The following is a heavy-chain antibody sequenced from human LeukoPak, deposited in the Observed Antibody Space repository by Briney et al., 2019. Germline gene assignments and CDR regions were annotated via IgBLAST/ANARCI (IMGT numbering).Heavy chain of an antibody. V-gene: IGHV1-8*03. D-gene: IGHD5-24*01. Sequence: ASVKVSSTASGYTFTSYDINWVRQATGQGLEWMGWMNPNSGNTGYAQKSQGRVTITKNTSISTAYMELSSLRSEDTAVYYCARVIPWDGYNPYYFDYWGQGTLVTVSS. CDR3: ARVIPWDGYNPYYFDY. CDR1: GYTFTSYD. J-gene: IGHJ4*02. CDR2: MNPNSGNT.